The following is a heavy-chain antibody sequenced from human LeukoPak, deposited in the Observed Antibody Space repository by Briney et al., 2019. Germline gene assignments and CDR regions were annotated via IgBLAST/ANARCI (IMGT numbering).Heavy chain of an antibody. D-gene: IGHD3-3*01. CDR2: ISAYNGNT. Sequence: GASVKVSCKASGYTFTSYGISWVRQAPGQGLEWMGWISAYNGNTNYAQKLQGRVTMTTDTSTSTAYMELRSLRSDDTAVYYCARDQADYDFWSGYLILPFDYWGQGTLVTVSS. J-gene: IGHJ4*02. V-gene: IGHV1-18*01. CDR1: GYTFTSYG. CDR3: ARDQADYDFWSGYLILPFDY.